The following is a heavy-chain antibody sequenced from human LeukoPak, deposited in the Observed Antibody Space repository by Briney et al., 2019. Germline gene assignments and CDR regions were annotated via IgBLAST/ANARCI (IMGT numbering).Heavy chain of an antibody. Sequence: ASVKVSCKASGYTFTSYGIGWVRQAPGQGLEWMGWISAYNGNTNYAQKLQGRVTMTTDTSTSTAYMELRSLRSDDTAVYYCARDLQVRGAPISDPWGQGTLVTVSS. V-gene: IGHV1-18*01. CDR2: ISAYNGNT. CDR1: GYTFTSYG. D-gene: IGHD3-10*01. J-gene: IGHJ5*02. CDR3: ARDLQVRGAPISDP.